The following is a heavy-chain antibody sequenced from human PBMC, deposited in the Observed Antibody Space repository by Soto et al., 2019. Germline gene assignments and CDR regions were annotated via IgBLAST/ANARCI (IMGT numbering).Heavy chain of an antibody. CDR2: IYYSGST. V-gene: IGHV4-61*01. J-gene: IGHJ6*02. CDR1: GGSVSSGSYY. CDR3: ARHPYDFWSGPNYYGMDG. Sequence: PSETLSLTCTVSGGSVSSGSYYWSWIRQPPGKGLEWIGYIYYSGSTNYNPSLKSRVTISVDTSKNQFSLKLSSVTAADTAVYYCARHPYDFWSGPNYYGMDGWGQGTTVTVSS. D-gene: IGHD3-3*01.